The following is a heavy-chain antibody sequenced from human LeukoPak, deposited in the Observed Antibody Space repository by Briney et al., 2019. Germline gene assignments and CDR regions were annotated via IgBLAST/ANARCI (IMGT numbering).Heavy chain of an antibody. V-gene: IGHV3-43*02. Sequence: GGSLSLSCAASGFIFDGHVVHGVRQARGEGLEWVSLISEAGGTTYYADSVKGGFTISRDNSKNFLFLQMNSLRTEDTALYYCAKKSGAAANFDYWGQGTLVVVSS. CDR3: AKKSGAAANFDY. CDR1: GFIFDGHV. CDR2: ISEAGGTT. D-gene: IGHD6-13*01. J-gene: IGHJ4*02.